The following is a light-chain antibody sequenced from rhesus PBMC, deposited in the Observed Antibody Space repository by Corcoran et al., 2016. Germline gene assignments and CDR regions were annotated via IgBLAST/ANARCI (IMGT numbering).Light chain of an antibody. CDR2: EVS. V-gene: IGKV2S20*01. CDR1: QSLLDSEDGNTY. J-gene: IGKJ1*01. Sequence: DIVMTQTPLSLPVTPGEPASISCRSSQSLLDSEDGNTYLEWYLQKPGQSPQPLIYEVSNRPSGVPDRFSVSGSDTDFTLKISRGEAEDVGVYYCMQGIEYPWTFGQGTKVEIK. CDR3: MQGIEYPWT.